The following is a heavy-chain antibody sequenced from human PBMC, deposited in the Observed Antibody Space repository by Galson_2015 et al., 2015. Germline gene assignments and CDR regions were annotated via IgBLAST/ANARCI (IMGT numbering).Heavy chain of an antibody. Sequence: SLRLSCAASGFTFSSYGMHWVRQAPGKGLEWVAVISYDGSNKYYADSVKGRFTISRDNSKNTLYLQMNSLRAEDTAVYYCARVGRSTMVRGKIDYWGQGTLVTVSS. CDR2: ISYDGSNK. CDR1: GFTFSSYG. J-gene: IGHJ4*02. V-gene: IGHV3-30*03. CDR3: ARVGRSTMVRGKIDY. D-gene: IGHD3-10*01.